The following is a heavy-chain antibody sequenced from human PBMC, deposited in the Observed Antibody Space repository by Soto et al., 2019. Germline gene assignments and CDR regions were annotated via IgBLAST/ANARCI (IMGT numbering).Heavy chain of an antibody. Sequence: LSLTCTVSGGSISSGDYYWSWIRQPPGKGLEWIGYIYYSGSTYYNPSLKSRVTISVDTSKNQFSLKLSSVTAADTAVYYCARGWLERRGWFDPWGQGTLVTVSS. CDR3: ARGWLERRGWFDP. J-gene: IGHJ5*02. V-gene: IGHV4-30-4*01. D-gene: IGHD1-1*01. CDR1: GGSISSGDYY. CDR2: IYYSGST.